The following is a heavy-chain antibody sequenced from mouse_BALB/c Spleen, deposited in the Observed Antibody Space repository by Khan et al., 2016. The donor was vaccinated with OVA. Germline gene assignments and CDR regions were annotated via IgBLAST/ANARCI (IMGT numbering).Heavy chain of an antibody. CDR2: INPSTDYT. CDR3: TRRGLYGSFVY. J-gene: IGHJ3*01. CDR1: GYTFISYW. D-gene: IGHD1-1*02. V-gene: IGHV1-7*01. Sequence: VQLQQSGTELAKPGASVKMSCKASGYTFISYWMHWVKQRPGQGLEWIGYINPSTDYTEYNQKFKDKATLTTDKSSNTAYMQLSSLTSEDSAVYYWTRRGLYGSFVYWGQGTRVTVSA.